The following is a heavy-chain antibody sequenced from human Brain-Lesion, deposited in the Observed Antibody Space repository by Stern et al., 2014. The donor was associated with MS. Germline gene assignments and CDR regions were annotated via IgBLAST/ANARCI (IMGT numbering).Heavy chain of an antibody. CDR3: VKRGITEVRGVRLGDY. D-gene: IGHD3-10*01. CDR2: ISYDGSDT. CDR1: GFTFSSYG. V-gene: IGHV3-30*18. J-gene: IGHJ4*02. Sequence: VQLVQSAGGLVKPGRSLRLTCTVSGFTFSSYGMHWVRPAPAKGLEWASVISYDGSDTYYAESVKGRFTISRDNSKNTLYLEMRSLRPEDTAVYYCVKRGITEVRGVRLGDYWGPGTLVIVSS.